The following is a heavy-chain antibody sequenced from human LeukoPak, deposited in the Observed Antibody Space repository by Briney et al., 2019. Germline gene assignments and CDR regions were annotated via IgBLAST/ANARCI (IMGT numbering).Heavy chain of an antibody. CDR2: TYCRSKWYN. D-gene: IGHD4-17*01. V-gene: IGHV6-1*01. J-gene: IGHJ2*01. CDR3: ARDSPLTTVTTFPYWYFDL. Sequence: SQTLSLTCAISGDSVSSNSAAWNWNRQSPSRGLEWLGRTYCRSKWYNDYAVSVKSRITINPDTSKDQFSLQLNSVTPEDTAVYYCARDSPLTTVTTFPYWYFDLWGRGTLVTVSS. CDR1: GDSVSSNSAA.